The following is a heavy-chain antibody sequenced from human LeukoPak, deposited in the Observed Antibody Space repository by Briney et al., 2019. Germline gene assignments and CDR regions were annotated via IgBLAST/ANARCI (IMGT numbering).Heavy chain of an antibody. CDR1: GGSISSSSYY. CDR2: IYYSVST. V-gene: IGHV4-39*07. CDR3: ARGAAIFGFDP. J-gene: IGHJ5*02. D-gene: IGHD3-3*01. Sequence: SETLSLTCTVSGGSISSSSYYWGWIRQPPGKGLEWIGSIYYSVSTYYNPSLKSRVTISVDTSKNQFSLKLSSVTAADTAVYYCARGAAIFGFDPWGQGTLVTVSS.